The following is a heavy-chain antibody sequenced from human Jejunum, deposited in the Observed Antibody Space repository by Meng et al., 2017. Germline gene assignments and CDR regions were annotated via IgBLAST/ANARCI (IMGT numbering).Heavy chain of an antibody. CDR3: ARDLAGSHRGGYFDF. V-gene: IGHV1-8*03. CDR1: GYTFTDYN. Sequence: ASVKVSCKASGYTFTDYNIQWVRQDPGQGLEWMGWINPNSGNTGYAQKFQGRVTLTRNTSISTAYMEVSSLRSEDTSVYYCARDLAGSHRGGYFDFWGQGTLVTVSS. CDR2: INPNSGNT. D-gene: IGHD3-10*01. J-gene: IGHJ4*02.